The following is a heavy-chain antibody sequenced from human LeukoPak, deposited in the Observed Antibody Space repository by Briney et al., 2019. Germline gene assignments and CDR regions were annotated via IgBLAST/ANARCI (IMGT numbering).Heavy chain of an antibody. CDR1: GGSFSGYY. CDR3: ASIYGPGDY. Sequence: PSETLSLTCAVYGGSFSGYYWSWIRQPPGKGLEWIGEINHSGSTNYNPSLKSRVTISVDTSKNQFSLKLSSVTAADTAVYYCASIYGPGDYWGQGTLVTVSS. D-gene: IGHD3-10*01. CDR2: INHSGST. J-gene: IGHJ4*02. V-gene: IGHV4-34*01.